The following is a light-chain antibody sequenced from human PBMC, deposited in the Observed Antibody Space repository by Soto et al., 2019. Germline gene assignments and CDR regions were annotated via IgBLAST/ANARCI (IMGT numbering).Light chain of an antibody. Sequence: EIVLAQSPRTLSLSPGDRATLSCRASQSVSSSYLAWYQQKPGQAPRVLIYGASSRATGIPDRFSGSGSGTDFTLTISRLEPEDFAVYYCLQYGSSPKTFGQGTKVDIK. CDR3: LQYGSSPKT. V-gene: IGKV3-20*01. J-gene: IGKJ1*01. CDR1: QSVSSSY. CDR2: GAS.